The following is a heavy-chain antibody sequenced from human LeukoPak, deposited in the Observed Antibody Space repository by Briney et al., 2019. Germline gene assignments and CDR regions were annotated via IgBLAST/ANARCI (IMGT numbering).Heavy chain of an antibody. J-gene: IGHJ3*02. D-gene: IGHD3-10*01. CDR2: IYYSGST. Sequence: SETLSLTCIVSGDSISSYYWSWIRQPPGKGLEWIGFIYYSGSTYYNPSLKSRITISVDTSKNQFSLKLSSVTAADTAVYYCARGTRIMIRGVILVDAFDIWGQGTMVTVSS. CDR1: GDSISSYY. V-gene: IGHV4-30-4*01. CDR3: ARGTRIMIRGVILVDAFDI.